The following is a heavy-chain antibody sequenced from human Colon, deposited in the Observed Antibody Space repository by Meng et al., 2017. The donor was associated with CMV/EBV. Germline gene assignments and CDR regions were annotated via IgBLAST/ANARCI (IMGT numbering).Heavy chain of an antibody. Sequence: SETLSLTCTVSGGSISITSYYWAWIRQSPGEGLDWIGSIFYTGDTQYNPSLKSRVSLSVDTSKHQFSLHVTSVTAADTAIYYCARAHLGFRFGELSHWGQGMLVTV. J-gene: IGHJ4*02. CDR2: IFYTGDT. D-gene: IGHD3-10*01. CDR1: GGSISITSYY. V-gene: IGHV4-39*07. CDR3: ARAHLGFRFGELSH.